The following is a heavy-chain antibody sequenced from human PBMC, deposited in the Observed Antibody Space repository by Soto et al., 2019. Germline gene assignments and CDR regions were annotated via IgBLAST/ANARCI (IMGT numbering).Heavy chain of an antibody. CDR2: IGGSGTGGRT. CDR3: AKTPWGLDGYNSDYYGMDV. Sequence: EVHLLESGGDLVQPGGSLRLSCTASGLTFSTYAMSWVRQAPGKGLEWVSAIGGSGTGGRTAYADSVKGRFTISRDNSKNRVNLQMTRLLEEDTAVYYGAKTPWGLDGYNSDYYGMDVWGQGTTVTVSS. D-gene: IGHD5-12*01. V-gene: IGHV3-23*01. J-gene: IGHJ6*02. CDR1: GLTFSTYA.